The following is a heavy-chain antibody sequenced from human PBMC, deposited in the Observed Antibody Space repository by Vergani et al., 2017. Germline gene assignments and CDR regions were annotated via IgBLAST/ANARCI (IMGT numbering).Heavy chain of an antibody. CDR1: GYSFTSYW. J-gene: IGHJ5*02. CDR3: ARLRGVGLPPGDILTGTNWFDP. D-gene: IGHD3-9*01. V-gene: IGHV5-51*01. Sequence: EVQLVQSGAEVKKPGESLKISCKGSGYSFTSYWIGWVRQMPGKGLEWMGIIYPGDSDTRYSPSFQGQVTISADKSISTAYLQWSSLKASDTAMYYCARLRGVGLPPGDILTGTNWFDPWGQGTLVTVSS. CDR2: IYPGDSDT.